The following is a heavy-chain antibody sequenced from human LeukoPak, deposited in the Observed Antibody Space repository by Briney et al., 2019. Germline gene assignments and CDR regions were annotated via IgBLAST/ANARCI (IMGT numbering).Heavy chain of an antibody. CDR3: AIWTSGNY. Sequence: GGSLRLSCADSQFTFNGSWMNWVRQAPGKGLEWVANMDPTGSQKRYVDSVRGRFTISKDNPGASLYLDMHNLRAEDTAIYYCAIWTSGNYWGQGTLVTVSS. J-gene: IGHJ4*02. CDR2: MDPTGSQK. V-gene: IGHV3-7*01. D-gene: IGHD1-1*01. CDR1: QFTFNGSW.